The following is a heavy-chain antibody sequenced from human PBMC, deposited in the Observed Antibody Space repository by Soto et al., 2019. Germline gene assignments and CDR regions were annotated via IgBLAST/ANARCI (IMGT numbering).Heavy chain of an antibody. CDR3: ARVSNDFWSGYYTSYYYGMDV. CDR2: IIPIFGTA. J-gene: IGHJ6*02. CDR1: GGTFSSYA. V-gene: IGHV1-69*06. Sequence: GASVKVSCKASGGTFSSYAISWVRQAPGQGLEWMGGIIPIFGTANYAQKFQGRVTITADKSTSTAYMELSSLRSEDTAVYYCARVSNDFWSGYYTSYYYGMDVWGQGTTVPVSS. D-gene: IGHD3-3*01.